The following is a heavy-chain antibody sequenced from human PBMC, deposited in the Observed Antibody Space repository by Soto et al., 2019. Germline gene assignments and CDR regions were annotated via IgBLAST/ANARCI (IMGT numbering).Heavy chain of an antibody. CDR1: GFTFSSYS. V-gene: IGHV3-48*02. J-gene: IGHJ4*02. CDR2: ITSSSGTI. Sequence: EVQLVESGGALVQPGGSLRLSCVVSGFTFSSYSMNWVRQAPGKGLEWVSYITSSSGTIYYANSVKGRFTISRDNAENSLYLQMNSLTDEDTAVYYCARVRSGGDFDSWGQGTLVTVSS. D-gene: IGHD3-3*01. CDR3: ARVRSGGDFDS.